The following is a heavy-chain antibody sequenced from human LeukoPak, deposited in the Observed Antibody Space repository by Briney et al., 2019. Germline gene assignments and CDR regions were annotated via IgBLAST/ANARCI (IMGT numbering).Heavy chain of an antibody. CDR3: ARGPYSYDSSGAFDI. J-gene: IGHJ3*02. CDR1: GDSISSGDYY. CDR2: ISSSGST. Sequence: SETLSLTCTVSGDSISSGDYYWSWIRQPAGKGLEWIGRISSSGSTNYNPSLKSRVTISVDTSKNQSSLKLSSATAADTAVYFCARGPYSYDSSGAFDIWGQGTMVTVSS. V-gene: IGHV4-61*02. D-gene: IGHD3-22*01.